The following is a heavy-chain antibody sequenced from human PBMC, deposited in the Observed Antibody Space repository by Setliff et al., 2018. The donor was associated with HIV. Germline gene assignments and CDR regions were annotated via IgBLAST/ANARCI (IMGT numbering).Heavy chain of an antibody. D-gene: IGHD4-4*01. J-gene: IGHJ3*01. Sequence: ASVKVSCKSSGYTFVKFGISWVRQAPGQGLEWLGWSSPNGNTKNHHKFEGRITMTTYTLTTPAFMELRSLTSDDTAVYLCAREPPSSNPTLQYAFDLWGQGTMVTVSS. CDR2: SSPNGNT. CDR1: GYTFVKFG. V-gene: IGHV1-18*01. CDR3: AREPPSSNPTLQYAFDL.